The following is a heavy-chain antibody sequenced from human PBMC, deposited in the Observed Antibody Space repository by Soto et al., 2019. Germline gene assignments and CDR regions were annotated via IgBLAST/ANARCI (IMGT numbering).Heavy chain of an antibody. V-gene: IGHV4-4*02. CDR1: GGSISSSNW. CDR2: IYHSGST. CDR3: ARSDFWSGYVG. J-gene: IGHJ4*02. D-gene: IGHD3-3*01. Sequence: QVQLQESGPGLVKPSGTLSLTCAVSGGSISSSNWWSWVRQPPGKGLEWIGEIYHSGSTNYNPSLKSXXTXSXXKSKNQFSLKLSSVTAADTAVYYCARSDFWSGYVGWGQGTLVTVSS.